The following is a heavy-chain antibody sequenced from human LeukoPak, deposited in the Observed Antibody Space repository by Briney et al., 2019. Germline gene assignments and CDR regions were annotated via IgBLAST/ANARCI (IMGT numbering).Heavy chain of an antibody. D-gene: IGHD2-2*02. CDR1: GGSISSYY. V-gene: IGHV4-59*01. CDR2: IYYSGST. J-gene: IGHJ4*02. Sequence: PSETLPLTCTVSGGSISSYYWSWIRQPPGKGLEWIGYIYYSGSTNYNPSLKSRVTISVDTSKNQFSLKLSSVTAADTAVYYCARDQRPAAISFDYWGQGTLVTVSS. CDR3: ARDQRPAAISFDY.